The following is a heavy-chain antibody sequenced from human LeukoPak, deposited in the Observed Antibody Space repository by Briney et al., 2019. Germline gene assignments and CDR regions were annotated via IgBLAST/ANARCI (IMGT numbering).Heavy chain of an antibody. CDR3: AREGRGAGTLDY. CDR2: IYYSGST. D-gene: IGHD6-13*01. Sequence: SQTLSLTCTVSGGSISSGGYYWSWIRQHPGKGLEWIGYIYYSGSTYYNPSLKSRVTISVDTSKNQFSLKLSSVTAADTAVYYCAREGRGAGTLDYWGQGTLVTVSS. V-gene: IGHV4-31*03. CDR1: GGSISSGGYY. J-gene: IGHJ4*02.